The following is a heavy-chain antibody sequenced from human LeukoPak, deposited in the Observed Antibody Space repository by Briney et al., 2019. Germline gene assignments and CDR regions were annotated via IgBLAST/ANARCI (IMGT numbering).Heavy chain of an antibody. J-gene: IGHJ4*02. CDR2: IYYSGST. D-gene: IGHD6-13*01. CDR1: GGSISNYY. Sequence: PSETLSLTCTVSGGSISNYYWSWIRLPPGKGLEWIGYIYYSGSTNYNPSLKSRLTMSVDTSKNQFSLKLSSVTAADTAVYYCARGDSSSWYYFDFWGQGTLVTVSS. CDR3: ARGDSSSWYYFDF. V-gene: IGHV4-59*12.